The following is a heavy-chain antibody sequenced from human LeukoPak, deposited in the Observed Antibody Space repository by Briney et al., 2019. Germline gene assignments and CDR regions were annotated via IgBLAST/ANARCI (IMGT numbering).Heavy chain of an antibody. J-gene: IGHJ4*02. D-gene: IGHD4-17*01. CDR3: ARSATVTTGYFDF. Sequence: SETLSLTCTVSGASISGSGYYWGWIRQPPGKGLEWIGSIFYSGSTYYNPSLKSRVTISQDTSKNQFSLKLSSVTAADTAVYYCARSATVTTGYFDFWGQGTLVTVSS. V-gene: IGHV4-39*07. CDR2: IFYSGST. CDR1: GASISGSGYY.